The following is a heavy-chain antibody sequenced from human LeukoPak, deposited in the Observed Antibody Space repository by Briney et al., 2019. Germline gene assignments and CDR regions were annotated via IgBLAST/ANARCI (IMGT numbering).Heavy chain of an antibody. CDR2: IIPIFGTA. J-gene: IGHJ6*02. D-gene: IGHD3-10*01. CDR3: ARDVGSGSFYYYGMDV. V-gene: IGHV1-69*01. Sequence: ASVKVSCKASGGTFSSYAISWVRQAPGQGLGWMGGIIPIFGTANYAQKFQGRVTITADESTSTAYMELSSLRSEDTAVYYCARDVGSGSFYYYGMDVWGQGTTVTVSS. CDR1: GGTFSSYA.